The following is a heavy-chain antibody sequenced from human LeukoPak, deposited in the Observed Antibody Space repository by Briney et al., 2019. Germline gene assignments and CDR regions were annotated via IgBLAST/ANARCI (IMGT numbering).Heavy chain of an antibody. CDR3: ARVFGSGSYDYYYYYYMDV. Sequence: SETLSLTCTVSGGSISSYYWSRIRQPPGKGLEWIGYIYYSGSTNYNPSLKSRVTISVDTSKNQFSLKLSSVTAADTAVYYCARVFGSGSYDYYYYYYMDVWGKGTTVTVSS. CDR2: IYYSGST. CDR1: GGSISSYY. J-gene: IGHJ6*03. V-gene: IGHV4-59*01. D-gene: IGHD3-10*01.